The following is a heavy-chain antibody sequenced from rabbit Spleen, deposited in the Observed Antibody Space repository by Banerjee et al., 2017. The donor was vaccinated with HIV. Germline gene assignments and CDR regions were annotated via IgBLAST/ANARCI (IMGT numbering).Heavy chain of an antibody. V-gene: IGHV1S45*01. CDR3: ARDLAGVIVWNFSL. CDR1: GFSFSDRDV. J-gene: IGHJ4*01. Sequence: QEQLVESGGGLVQPEGSLTLTCKASGFSFSDRDVMCWVRQAPGKGLEWIACINASTGKPVDASWAKGRFSMSRTSSTTVTLQMSSLTAADTATYFCARDLAGVIVWNFSLWGPGTLVTVS. D-gene: IGHD4-1*01. CDR2: INASTGKP.